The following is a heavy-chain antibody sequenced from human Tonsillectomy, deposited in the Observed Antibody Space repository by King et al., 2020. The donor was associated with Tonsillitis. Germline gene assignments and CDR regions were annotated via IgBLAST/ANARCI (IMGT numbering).Heavy chain of an antibody. V-gene: IGHV3-33*01. D-gene: IGHD3-3*01. CDR1: GFTFSSYG. Sequence: VQLVESGGGVVQPGRSLRLSCAASGFTFSSYGMHWVRQAPGKGLEWVAVIWYDGSNKYYADSVKGRFTISRDNSKNTLYLQMNSLRAEDTAVYYCARAGTVGTYYDFCGGYYAYWGQGTLVTVSS. J-gene: IGHJ4*02. CDR2: IWYDGSNK. CDR3: ARAGTVGTYYDFCGGYYAY.